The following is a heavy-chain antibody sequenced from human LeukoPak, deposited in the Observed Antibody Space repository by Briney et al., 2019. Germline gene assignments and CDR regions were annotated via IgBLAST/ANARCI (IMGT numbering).Heavy chain of an antibody. J-gene: IGHJ6*02. CDR3: ARVSWTVDINYYGMDV. V-gene: IGHV1-69*04. Sequence: ASVKVSRKASGGTFSSYAISWVRQAPGQGLEWMGRIIPILGIANYAQKFQGRVTITADKSTSTAYMELSSLRSEDTAVYYCARVSWTVDINYYGMDVWGQGTTVAVSS. CDR1: GGTFSSYA. D-gene: IGHD5-12*01. CDR2: IIPILGIA.